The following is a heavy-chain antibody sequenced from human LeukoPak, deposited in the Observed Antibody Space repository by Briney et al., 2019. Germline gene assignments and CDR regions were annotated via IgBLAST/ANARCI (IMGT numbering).Heavy chain of an antibody. D-gene: IGHD6-13*01. CDR1: GFTFSSYD. V-gene: IGHV3-13*04. J-gene: IGHJ3*01. Sequence: PGGSQRLSCAASGFTFSSYDMHWVRQATGKGLEWVSGIGSAGDTYYPASVKGRFTISRENGKKSLYLQMNSLRAGDSAVYYCARAGGSGWYAFDVWGQGTMVTVSS. CDR3: ARAGGSGWYAFDV. CDR2: IGSAGDT.